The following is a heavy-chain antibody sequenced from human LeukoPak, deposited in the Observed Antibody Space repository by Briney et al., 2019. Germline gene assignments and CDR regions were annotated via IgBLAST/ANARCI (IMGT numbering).Heavy chain of an antibody. CDR2: ISGSGGST. CDR3: AKFWCSGGSCYPDYYYYYGMNV. Sequence: PGGSLRLSCAASGFTFSSYAMSWVRQAPGKGLEWVSAISGSGGSTYYADSVKGRFTISRDDSKNTLYLQMNSLRAEDTAVYYCAKFWCSGGSCYPDYYYYYGMNVWGQGTTVTVSS. D-gene: IGHD2-15*01. J-gene: IGHJ6*02. CDR1: GFTFSSYA. V-gene: IGHV3-23*01.